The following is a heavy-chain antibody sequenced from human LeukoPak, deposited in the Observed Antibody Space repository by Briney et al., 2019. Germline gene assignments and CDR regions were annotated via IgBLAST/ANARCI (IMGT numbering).Heavy chain of an antibody. Sequence: GASVTVSFKSSVGTFIIYAISWVRRAPGQGLEWMGRIIPIFGTANYAQKFQGRVTITADKSTSTAYMELSSLRSEDTAVYYCAIVGANYWGQGTLVTVSS. V-gene: IGHV1-69*06. CDR2: IIPIFGTA. CDR1: VGTFIIYA. CDR3: AIVGANY. J-gene: IGHJ4*02. D-gene: IGHD1-26*01.